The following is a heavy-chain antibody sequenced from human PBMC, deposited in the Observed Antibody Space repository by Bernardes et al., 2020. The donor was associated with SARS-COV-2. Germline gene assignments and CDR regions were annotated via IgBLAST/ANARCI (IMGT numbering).Heavy chain of an antibody. Sequence: ASVKVSCKASGYTFTSYGFSWVRQAPGQGLEWMGWISTYDGNTYYAQRFQGRVTMTTDTPTSTAYMELRSLRSDDTAVYYCVRDGYSSGRGYFDYWGQGTLVTVSS. CDR1: GYTFTSYG. CDR3: VRDGYSSGRGYFDY. D-gene: IGHD3-10*01. CDR2: ISTYDGNT. J-gene: IGHJ4*02. V-gene: IGHV1-18*01.